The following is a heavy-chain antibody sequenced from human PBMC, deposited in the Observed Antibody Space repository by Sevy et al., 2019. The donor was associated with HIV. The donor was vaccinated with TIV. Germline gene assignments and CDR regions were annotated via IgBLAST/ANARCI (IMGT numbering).Heavy chain of an antibody. CDR2: ISGTGDYK. CDR3: AKKMGVGSCMAFLVDY. Sequence: GGSVRLSCAASGFTFSNFAMGWVHQAPGKGLAWISVISGTGDYKYCTDSVKGRFTISRDNAKNTLSLQMNILSAQDTSIFYYAKKMGVGSCMAFLVDYWGQGTPVTVSS. V-gene: IGHV3-23*01. J-gene: IGHJ4*02. D-gene: IGHD2-8*01. CDR1: GFTFSNFA.